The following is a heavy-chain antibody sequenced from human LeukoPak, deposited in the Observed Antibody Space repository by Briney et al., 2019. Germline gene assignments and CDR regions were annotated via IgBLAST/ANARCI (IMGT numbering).Heavy chain of an antibody. Sequence: ASVKVSCKASGYTFTSYGISWVRQAPGQGLEWMGWISAYNGNTNYAQKLQGRVTMTTDTSTSTAYMELRSLRSDDTAAYYCARVVYNWNYGRWFDPWGQGTLVTVSS. V-gene: IGHV1-18*01. CDR1: GYTFTSYG. J-gene: IGHJ5*02. CDR3: ARVVYNWNYGRWFDP. CDR2: ISAYNGNT. D-gene: IGHD1-7*01.